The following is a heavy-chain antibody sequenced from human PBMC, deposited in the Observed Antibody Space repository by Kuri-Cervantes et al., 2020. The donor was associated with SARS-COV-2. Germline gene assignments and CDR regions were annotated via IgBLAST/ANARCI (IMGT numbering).Heavy chain of an antibody. D-gene: IGHD3-16*02. Sequence: SETLSLTCTVSGGSISSYYWSWIRQPPGKGLEWIGYIYYSGSTYYNPSLKSRVTISVDTSKNQFSLKLSSVTAADTAVYYCARHEVLITFGGVIVSYFDYWGQGTLVTVSS. CDR1: GGSISSYY. V-gene: IGHV4-59*08. CDR2: IYYSGST. CDR3: ARHEVLITFGGVIVSYFDY. J-gene: IGHJ4*02.